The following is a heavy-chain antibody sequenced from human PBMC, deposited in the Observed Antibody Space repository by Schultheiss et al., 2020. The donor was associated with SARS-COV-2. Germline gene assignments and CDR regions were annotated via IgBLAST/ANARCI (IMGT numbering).Heavy chain of an antibody. CDR2: ISYDGSNK. CDR3: ARATSWYYYDSSGYSPMTRGGFDY. D-gene: IGHD3-22*01. J-gene: IGHJ4*02. CDR1: GFTFSSYA. V-gene: IGHV3-30*07. Sequence: GGSLRLSCAASGFTFSSYAMHWVRQAPGKGLEWVAVISYDGSNKYYADSVKGRFTISRDNSKNSLYLQMNSLRAEDTAVYYCARATSWYYYDSSGYSPMTRGGFDYWGQGTLVTVSS.